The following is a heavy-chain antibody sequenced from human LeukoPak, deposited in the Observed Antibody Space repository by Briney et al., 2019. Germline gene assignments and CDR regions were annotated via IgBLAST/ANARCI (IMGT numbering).Heavy chain of an antibody. CDR1: GFTFSSYA. J-gene: IGHJ4*02. Sequence: PGGSLRLSCAASGFTFSSYAMHWVRQAPGKGLEYVSAISSNGGSTYYANSVKGRFTFSRDNSKNTLYLQMGSLRAEDMAVYYCARVIAAAGIYYFDYWGQGTLVTVSS. CDR3: ARVIAAAGIYYFDY. V-gene: IGHV3-64*01. D-gene: IGHD6-13*01. CDR2: ISSNGGST.